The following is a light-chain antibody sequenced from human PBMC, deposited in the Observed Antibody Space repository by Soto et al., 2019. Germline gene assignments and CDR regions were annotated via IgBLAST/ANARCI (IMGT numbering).Light chain of an antibody. CDR2: GVS. J-gene: IGKJ4*01. Sequence: EIVMTQSPATLSVSPGETDTLSCLASQSVAVNSAWYQKKPGQPPRLLIYGVSTRATGVPARFSGSGSEKDVSLTISSLQIEDCALYYGQQSNNWPSLTFGGGTKVDIQ. CDR1: QSVAVN. CDR3: QQSNNWPSLT. V-gene: IGKV3-15*01.